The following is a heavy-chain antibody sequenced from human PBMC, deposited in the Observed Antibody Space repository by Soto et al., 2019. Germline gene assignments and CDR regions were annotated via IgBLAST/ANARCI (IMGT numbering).Heavy chain of an antibody. CDR2: TSNDGSSK. J-gene: IGHJ5*02. CDR1: GFTFNNYG. CDR3: ATQLDDGGLDDS. D-gene: IGHD1-1*01. V-gene: IGHV3-30*03. Sequence: QVHLVESGGGVVQPGRSLRLSCAASGFTFNNYGMHWVRQAPGKGLEWVAVTSNDGSSKHYADSVRGRFTISRDNSKNTVWLQMDSLRGDDTGVYYCATQLDDGGLDDSWGQGTLVTVSS.